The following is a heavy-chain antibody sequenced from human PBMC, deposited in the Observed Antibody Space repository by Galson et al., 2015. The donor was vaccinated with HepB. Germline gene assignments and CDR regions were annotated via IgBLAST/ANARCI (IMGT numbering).Heavy chain of an antibody. V-gene: IGHV3-30-3*01. D-gene: IGHD3-10*01. Sequence: SLRLSCAASGFTFSSYAMHWVRQAPGKGLEWVAVISYDGSNKYYADSVKGRFTISRDNSKNTLYLQMNSLRAEDTAVYYCARGNYYGSGSYYNWFDPWGQGTLVTVSS. J-gene: IGHJ5*02. CDR2: ISYDGSNK. CDR1: GFTFSSYA. CDR3: ARGNYYGSGSYYNWFDP.